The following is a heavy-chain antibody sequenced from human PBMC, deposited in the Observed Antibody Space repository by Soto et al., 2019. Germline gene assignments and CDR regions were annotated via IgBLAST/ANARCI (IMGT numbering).Heavy chain of an antibody. CDR1: GGSISSSSYY. CDR3: ARQDFWSGYYHYGMDV. J-gene: IGHJ6*02. CDR2: IYYSGST. V-gene: IGHV4-39*01. Sequence: PSETLSLTCTVSGGSISSSSYYWGWIRQPPGKGLEWIGSIYYSGSTYYNPSLKSRVTISVDTSKNQFSLKLSSVTAEDTAVYYCARQDFWSGYYHYGMDVWGQGTTVT. D-gene: IGHD3-3*01.